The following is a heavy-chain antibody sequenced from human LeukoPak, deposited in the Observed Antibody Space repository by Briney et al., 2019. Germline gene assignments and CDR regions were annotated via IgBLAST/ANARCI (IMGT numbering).Heavy chain of an antibody. V-gene: IGHV4-4*02. Sequence: PSETLSLTCAVSGDSISSSNWWSWVRPPPGKGLEWIGEIYHSGRTNYNPSLKSRVTISVDKSKNQFSLKLSSVTAADTAVYSCVREVPLGDGYYYYWMDVWGKGTSVTVPS. J-gene: IGHJ6*04. CDR2: IYHSGRT. D-gene: IGHD3-10*01. CDR3: VREVPLGDGYYYYWMDV. CDR1: GDSISSSNW.